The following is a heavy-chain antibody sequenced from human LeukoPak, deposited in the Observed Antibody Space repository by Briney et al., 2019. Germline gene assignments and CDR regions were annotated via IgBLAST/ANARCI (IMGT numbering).Heavy chain of an antibody. V-gene: IGHV3-66*01. CDR3: ASDPDYGLGVDYGDY. CDR1: GFTVSGNY. CDR2: IHRGGNT. D-gene: IGHD3-10*01. J-gene: IGHJ4*02. Sequence: GGSLRLSCAASGFTVSGNYMSWVRQAPGKGLEWLSVIHRGGNTYYADSVKGRFTISRDSSKNTVFLQMDSLRAEDTAVYYCASDPDYGLGVDYGDYGSQGTLVTVSS.